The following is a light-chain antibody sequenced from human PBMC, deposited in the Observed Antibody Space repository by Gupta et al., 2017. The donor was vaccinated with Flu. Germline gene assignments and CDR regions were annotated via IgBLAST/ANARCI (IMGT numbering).Light chain of an antibody. V-gene: IGKV6-21*01. CDR3: HHTKSLRQS. J-gene: IGKJ2*03. CDR2: YAS. CDR1: EGIGSN. Sequence: ETVLTQSPEFQSVAPKETVTITCRASEGIGSNLHWFQQKPLQSPKLLIKYASESLPGVPSTFSGSRSGTDYTLTIHGLEAEDAATYYCHHTKSLRQSFGQGTKLEI.